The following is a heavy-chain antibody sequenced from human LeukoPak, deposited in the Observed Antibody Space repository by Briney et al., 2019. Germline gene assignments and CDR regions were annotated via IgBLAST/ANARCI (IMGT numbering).Heavy chain of an antibody. J-gene: IGHJ4*02. CDR3: ARGRDPIGYSSSSHPSDY. D-gene: IGHD6-6*01. Sequence: GASVKVSCKASGYTFTSYDINWVRQATGQGLVWMGWMNPNSGNTGYAQKFQGRVTITRNTSISTAHMELSSLRSEDTAVYYCARGRDPIGYSSSSHPSDYWGQGTLVTVSS. V-gene: IGHV1-8*03. CDR2: MNPNSGNT. CDR1: GYTFTSYD.